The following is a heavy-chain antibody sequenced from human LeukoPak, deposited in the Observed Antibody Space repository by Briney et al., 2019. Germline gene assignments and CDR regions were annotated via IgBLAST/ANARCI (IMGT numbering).Heavy chain of an antibody. CDR1: GFTFTSYG. D-gene: IGHD4-17*01. Sequence: ASVTVSCKASGFTFTSYGITWARQAPGQGLEWMGWIITYNGNTHYAQKLQGRVTLTTDTSTNTAYMELRGLRSDDTAVYYCAKTTVTSEEYFYYYMDVWGKGTTVTVSS. CDR2: IITYNGNT. V-gene: IGHV1-18*01. CDR3: AKTTVTSEEYFYYYMDV. J-gene: IGHJ6*03.